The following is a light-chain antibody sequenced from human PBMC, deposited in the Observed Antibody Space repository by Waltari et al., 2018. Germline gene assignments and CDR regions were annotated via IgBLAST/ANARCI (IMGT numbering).Light chain of an antibody. Sequence: QSALTQPASVSGSPGQSITISCTGTRSDVGGYNYVSWYQQYSGKAPKLMIYDVSNRPSGVSNRFSGYKSGNTASLTISGLQADDEADYYCSSYTTTTALVFGGGTKLTVL. CDR2: DVS. CDR3: SSYTTTTALV. J-gene: IGLJ2*01. V-gene: IGLV2-14*01. CDR1: RSDVGGYNY.